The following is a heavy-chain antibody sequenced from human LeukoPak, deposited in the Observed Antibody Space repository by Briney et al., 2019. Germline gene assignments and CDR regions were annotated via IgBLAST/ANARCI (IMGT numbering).Heavy chain of an antibody. J-gene: IGHJ5*02. CDR2: MNPNSGNT. D-gene: IGHD6-13*01. V-gene: IGHV1-8*03. Sequence: GPVKVSCKASGYTFTGYYMHWVRQAPGQGLEWMGWMNPNSGNTGYAQKFQGRVTITRNTSISTAYMELSSLRSEDTALYYCARGKIAGVNWFDPWGQGTLVTVSS. CDR1: GYTFTGYY. CDR3: ARGKIAGVNWFDP.